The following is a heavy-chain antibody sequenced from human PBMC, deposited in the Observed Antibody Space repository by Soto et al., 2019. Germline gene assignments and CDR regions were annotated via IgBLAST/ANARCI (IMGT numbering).Heavy chain of an antibody. D-gene: IGHD5-12*01. Sequence: EVQLLESGGGLVQRGGSQRLSCAASGFTFTSYVMSWVRQAPGKGLEWVAGISGGGSTAFYADSVKGRFTISRDNAKNKQVLKMDSLRVEDTAIYYCGKDSNTYSRSLRGHYFDYWGQGTLVTVSS. CDR2: ISGGGSTA. J-gene: IGHJ4*02. V-gene: IGHV3-23*01. CDR1: GFTFTSYV. CDR3: GKDSNTYSRSLRGHYFDY.